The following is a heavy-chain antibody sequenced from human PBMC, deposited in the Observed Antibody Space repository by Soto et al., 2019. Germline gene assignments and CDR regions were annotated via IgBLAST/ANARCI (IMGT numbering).Heavy chain of an antibody. Sequence: TSETLSLTCTVSGGSISSSSYYWGWIRQPPGKGLEWIGSIYYSGSTYYNPSLKSRVTISVDTSKNQFSLKLSSVTAADTAVYYCARHFGVVDKYFQHWGQGTLVTVSS. V-gene: IGHV4-39*01. D-gene: IGHD3-3*01. J-gene: IGHJ1*01. CDR1: GGSISSSSYY. CDR2: IYYSGST. CDR3: ARHFGVVDKYFQH.